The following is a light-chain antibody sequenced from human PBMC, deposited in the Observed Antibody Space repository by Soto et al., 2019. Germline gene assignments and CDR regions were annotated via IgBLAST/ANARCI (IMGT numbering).Light chain of an antibody. CDR1: QSISSY. CDR3: HQNYSTPPYT. CDR2: AAS. J-gene: IGKJ2*01. Sequence: DIQMTQSPSSLSASVGDRVTITCRASQSISSYLNWYQQKPGKAPKLLIYAASSLQSGVTSRFSGSGSGTDFTLTISRLQPEDFATYYCHQNYSTPPYTFGQGTKLEIK. V-gene: IGKV1-39*01.